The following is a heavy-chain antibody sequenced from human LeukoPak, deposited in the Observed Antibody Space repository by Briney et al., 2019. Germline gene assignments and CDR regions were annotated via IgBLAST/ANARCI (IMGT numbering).Heavy chain of an antibody. D-gene: IGHD3-3*01. CDR3: ARVSCLEPFDY. Sequence: NPSETLSLTCSVYGGSLNGYYWSWIRQPPGKGLEWIGEISHSGTTNYNPSLTSRVTMSLDTSKNQFSLKLNSATAADTAVYYCARVSCLEPFDYWGQGTLVTVSS. CDR1: GGSLNGYY. V-gene: IGHV4-34*01. J-gene: IGHJ4*02. CDR2: ISHSGTT.